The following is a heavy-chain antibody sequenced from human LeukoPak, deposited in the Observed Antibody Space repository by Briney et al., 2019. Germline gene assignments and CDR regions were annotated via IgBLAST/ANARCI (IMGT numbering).Heavy chain of an antibody. J-gene: IGHJ4*02. CDR2: ISISTTNI. V-gene: IGHV3-48*01. CDR1: GFTFSDYA. D-gene: IGHD3-9*01. CDR3: ARDHDWAFDY. Sequence: GGSLRLSCAASGFTFSDYAINWVRQAPGQGLEWVSYISISTTNIYYADSVKGRFTVSRDNAKNSLYLQMNNLRADDTAVYYCARDHDWAFDYWGQGTLVTVSS.